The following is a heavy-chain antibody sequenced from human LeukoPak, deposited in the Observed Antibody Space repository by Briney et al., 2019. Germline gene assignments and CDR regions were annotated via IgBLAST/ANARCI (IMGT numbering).Heavy chain of an antibody. D-gene: IGHD6-13*01. V-gene: IGHV4-39*07. J-gene: IGHJ4*02. CDR1: GGSINSSSYY. CDR3: ARELSSSWPPGYDY. CDR2: IYYSGST. Sequence: SETLSLTCTVSGGSINSSSYYWGWIRQPPGKGLEWIGSIYYSGSTNYNPSLKSRVTISVDTSKNQFSLKLSSVTAADTAVYYCARELSSSWPPGYDYWGQGTLVTVSS.